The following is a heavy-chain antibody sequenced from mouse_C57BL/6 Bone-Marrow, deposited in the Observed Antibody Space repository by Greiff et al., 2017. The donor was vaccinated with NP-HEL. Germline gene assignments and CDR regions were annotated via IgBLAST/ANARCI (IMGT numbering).Heavy chain of an antibody. J-gene: IGHJ3*01. V-gene: IGHV1-69*01. CDR3: AIYAWFAY. D-gene: IGHD1-1*01. CDR2: IDPSDSYT. CDR1: GYTFTSYW. Sequence: VQLQQPGAELVMPGASVKLSCKASGYTFTSYWMHWVKQRPGQGLEWIGEIDPSDSYTNYNQKFKGKSTLTVDKSSSTAYMQLSSLTSEDSAVYYCAIYAWFAYWGQGTLVTVS.